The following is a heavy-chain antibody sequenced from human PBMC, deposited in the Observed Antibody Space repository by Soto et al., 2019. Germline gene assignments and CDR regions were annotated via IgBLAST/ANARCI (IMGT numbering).Heavy chain of an antibody. Sequence: QVQLQESGPGLVKPSETLSLTCTVSGGSISSFHWSWIRQPPGKGLEWIGYISYSGNTNYNPSLKSRVTISVDTSKNHFSLNLSSVTAADTAVYYCARQRSAVSQRYYFYYYGMDVWGQGTTVTVSS. D-gene: IGHD6-25*01. CDR1: GGSISSFH. V-gene: IGHV4-59*01. J-gene: IGHJ6*02. CDR3: ARQRSAVSQRYYFYYYGMDV. CDR2: ISYSGNT.